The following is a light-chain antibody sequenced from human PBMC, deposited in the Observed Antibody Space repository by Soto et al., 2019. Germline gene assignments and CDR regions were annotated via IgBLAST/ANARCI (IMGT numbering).Light chain of an antibody. Sequence: EIVMTQSPATLSVSPGERATLSCRASQSVSSNLAWYQQKPGQAPRLLIYGASTRATGIPARFSGSGSVTEFTLTISSLQSEDFAVYYCQQYNNWPWTFGQGTTVEIK. CDR3: QQYNNWPWT. CDR2: GAS. J-gene: IGKJ1*01. CDR1: QSVSSN. V-gene: IGKV3-15*01.